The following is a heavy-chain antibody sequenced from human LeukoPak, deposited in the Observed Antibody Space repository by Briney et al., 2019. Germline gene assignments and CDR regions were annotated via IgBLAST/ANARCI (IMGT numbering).Heavy chain of an antibody. Sequence: GGSLRLSCAASGFTFSSYWMSWVRQAPGKGLEWVANIKQDGSEKYYVDSVKGRFTISRDNAKNSLYLQMNSLRAEDTAVYYCARADIVLMAKGYDYWGQGTLVTVSS. CDR3: ARADIVLMAKGYDY. V-gene: IGHV3-7*04. CDR2: IKQDGSEK. CDR1: GFTFSSYW. D-gene: IGHD2-8*01. J-gene: IGHJ4*02.